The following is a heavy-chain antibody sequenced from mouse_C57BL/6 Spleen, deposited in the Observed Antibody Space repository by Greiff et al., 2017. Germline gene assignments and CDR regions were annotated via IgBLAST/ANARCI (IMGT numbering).Heavy chain of an antibody. J-gene: IGHJ2*01. D-gene: IGHD2-10*01. Sequence: VQLKESGAELARPGASVKLSCKASGYTFTSYGISWVKQRTGQGLEWIGEIYPRSGNTYYNEKFKGKATLTADKSSSTAYMELRSLTSEDSAVYFCARWGPTGGVYFDYWGQGTTLTVSS. CDR2: IYPRSGNT. CDR1: GYTFTSYG. V-gene: IGHV1-81*01. CDR3: ARWGPTGGVYFDY.